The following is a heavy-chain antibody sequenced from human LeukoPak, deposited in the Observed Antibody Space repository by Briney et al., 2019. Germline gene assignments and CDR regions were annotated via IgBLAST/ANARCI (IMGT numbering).Heavy chain of an antibody. CDR1: GGSFSGYY. V-gene: IGHV4-34*01. CDR3: ARAEQLWLYYFDY. Sequence: SETLSLTCAVYGGSFSGYYWSWIRQPPGKGLEWIGEINHSGSTNYNPSLKSRVTISVDTSKNQFSLKLSSVTAADTAVYYCARAEQLWLYYFDYWGQGTLVTVSS. J-gene: IGHJ4*02. CDR2: INHSGST. D-gene: IGHD5-18*01.